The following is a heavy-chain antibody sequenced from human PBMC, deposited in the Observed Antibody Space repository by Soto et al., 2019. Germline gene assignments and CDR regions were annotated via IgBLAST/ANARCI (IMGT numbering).Heavy chain of an antibody. J-gene: IGHJ4*02. V-gene: IGHV3-23*01. Sequence: GGSLRLSCAASEFSFDDYAMSWVRQSPGKGLEWVSSITYTGVSTYYADSVKGRFTISRDNSRDTLFLQMNSLRAEDTAIYYGVKSSVWSPYFDVWGQGTLVTVAS. CDR3: VKSSVWSPYFDV. CDR2: ITYTGVST. CDR1: EFSFDDYA. D-gene: IGHD2-8*02.